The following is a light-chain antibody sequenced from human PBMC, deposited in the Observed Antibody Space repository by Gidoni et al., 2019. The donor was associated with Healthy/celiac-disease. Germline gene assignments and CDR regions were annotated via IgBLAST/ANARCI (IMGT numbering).Light chain of an antibody. J-gene: IGKJ2*01. CDR3: QQRSNWPL. CDR1: PSVSSY. V-gene: IGKV3-11*01. CDR2: DAS. Sequence: EIVLTQSPATLSLSPGERATLSCRASPSVSSYLAWYQQNPGQAPRLLIYDASNRATGIPARFSGSGSGTDFTLTISSLEPEDFAVYYCQQRSNWPLFGQGTKLEIK.